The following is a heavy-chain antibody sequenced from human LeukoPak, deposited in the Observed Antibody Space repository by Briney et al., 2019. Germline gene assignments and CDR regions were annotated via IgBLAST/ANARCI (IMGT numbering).Heavy chain of an antibody. V-gene: IGHV1-69*05. Sequence: GASVKVSCKASGYTFTSYAISWVRQAPGQGLEWMGRIIPIFGTANYAQKFQGRVTITTDESTSTAYMELSSLRSEDTAVYYCARESRDGYNFDYWGQGTLVTVSS. CDR3: ARESRDGYNFDY. CDR1: GYTFTSYA. CDR2: IIPIFGTA. J-gene: IGHJ4*02. D-gene: IGHD5-24*01.